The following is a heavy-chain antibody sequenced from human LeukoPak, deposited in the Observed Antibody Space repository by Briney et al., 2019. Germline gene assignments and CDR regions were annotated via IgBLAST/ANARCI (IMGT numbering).Heavy chain of an antibody. J-gene: IGHJ4*02. CDR1: GFTVSSNY. D-gene: IGHD6-19*01. CDR2: IYSGGST. Sequence: PGGSLRLSCAASGFTVSSNYMSWVRQAPGKGLEWVSVIYSGGSTYYADSVKGRFTISRDNSKNTLYLQMNSPRAEDTAVYYCASWSGYSSGYFDYWGQGTLVTVSS. V-gene: IGHV3-53*01. CDR3: ASWSGYSSGYFDY.